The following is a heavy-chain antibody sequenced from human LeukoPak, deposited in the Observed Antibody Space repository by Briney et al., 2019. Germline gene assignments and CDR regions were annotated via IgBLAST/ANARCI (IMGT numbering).Heavy chain of an antibody. CDR3: ARGGYNWNDLDY. CDR1: GFTFSSYY. J-gene: IGHJ4*02. Sequence: PGVSLRLSCAASGFTFSSYYMMWLRQAPGKGLEWVSYISRSGSTIYYGDSVKGRFTISRDNAKNSLYLQMNSLRAEDTAVYYCARGGYNWNDLDYWGQGTLVTVSS. V-gene: IGHV3-48*03. D-gene: IGHD1-1*01. CDR2: ISRSGSTI.